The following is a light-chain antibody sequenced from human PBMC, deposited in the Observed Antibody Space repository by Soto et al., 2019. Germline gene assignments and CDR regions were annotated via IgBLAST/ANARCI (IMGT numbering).Light chain of an antibody. CDR2: DVS. V-gene: IGLV2-14*01. CDR3: SSYTSSSPVV. CDR1: SRDVGGYNY. J-gene: IGLJ2*01. Sequence: QSALTQPASVSGSPGQSITISCTGTSRDVGGYNYVSWYQQHPGKAPKLMIYDVSNRPSGVSNRFSGSKSGNTASLTISGLQAEDEADYYCSSYTSSSPVVFGGVTKLTVL.